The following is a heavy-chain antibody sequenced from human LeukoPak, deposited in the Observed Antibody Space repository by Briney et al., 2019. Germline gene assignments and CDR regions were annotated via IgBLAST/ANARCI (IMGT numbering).Heavy chain of an antibody. CDR3: ARLFAGYYYDSSGYYYDQDY. Sequence: GGSLRLSCAASGFTFSSYSMNWVRQAPGKGLEWVSYISSSSSTIYYADSVKGRFTISRDNAKNPLYLQMNSLRDEDTAVYYCARLFAGYYYDSSGYYYDQDYWGQGTLVTVSS. V-gene: IGHV3-48*02. J-gene: IGHJ4*02. CDR2: ISSSSSTI. CDR1: GFTFSSYS. D-gene: IGHD3-22*01.